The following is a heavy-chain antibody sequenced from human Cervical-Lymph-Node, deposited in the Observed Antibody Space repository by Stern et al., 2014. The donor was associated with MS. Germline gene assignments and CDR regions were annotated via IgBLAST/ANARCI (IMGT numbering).Heavy chain of an antibody. D-gene: IGHD1-26*01. Sequence: QVQLVQSGAEVKKPGASVKVSCKASGYTFTSYAMHWVRQAPGQRLEWMGWINAGNGNTKYSQKFQGRVTITRDTSASTAYMELSSLRSEDTAVYYCAVWELPWPRVSVYFDYWGQGTLVTVS. CDR3: AVWELPWPRVSVYFDY. J-gene: IGHJ4*02. CDR2: INAGNGNT. CDR1: GYTFTSYA. V-gene: IGHV1-3*01.